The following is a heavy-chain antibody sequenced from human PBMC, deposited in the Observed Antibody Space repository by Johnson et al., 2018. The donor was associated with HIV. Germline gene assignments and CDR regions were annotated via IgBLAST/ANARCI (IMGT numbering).Heavy chain of an antibody. J-gene: IGHJ3*02. V-gene: IGHV3-20*04. CDR1: GFTFDDYG. CDR3: ARDSQHYYDSSGYFLGNAFNI. CDR2: INWNGGST. D-gene: IGHD3-22*01. Sequence: VQLVESGGGVVRPGGSLRLSCAASGFTFDDYGMSWVRQAPGKGLEWVSGINWNGGSTGYADSVKGRFTISRANAKNSLYLQMNSLRAEDTALYYCARDSQHYYDSSGYFLGNAFNIWGQGTMVTVSS.